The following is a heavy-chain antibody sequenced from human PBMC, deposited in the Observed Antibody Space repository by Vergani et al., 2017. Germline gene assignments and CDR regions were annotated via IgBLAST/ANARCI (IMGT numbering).Heavy chain of an antibody. J-gene: IGHJ6*02. CDR1: GFTFSSYA. CDR2: ISYDGSNK. CDR3: ARDQAVGWGSYYYYGMDV. D-gene: IGHD2-21*01. Sequence: QVQLVESGGGVVQPGRSLRLSCAASGFTFSSYAMHWVRQAPGKGLEWVAVISYDGSNKYYADSVKGRFTISRDNAKNSLYLQMNSLRAEDTAVYYCARDQAVGWGSYYYYGMDVWGQGTTVTVSS. V-gene: IGHV3-30-3*01.